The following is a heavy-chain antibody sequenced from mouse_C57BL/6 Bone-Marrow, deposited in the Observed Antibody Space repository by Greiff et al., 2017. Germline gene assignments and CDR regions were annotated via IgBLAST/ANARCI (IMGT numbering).Heavy chain of an antibody. CDR2: IYPRSGNT. Sequence: QVQLKESGAELARPGASVKLSCKASGYTFTSYGISWVKQRTGQGLEWIGEIYPRSGNTYYNEKFKGKATLTADKSSSTAYMELRSLTSEDSAVYFCARSRGGLLRPFAYWGQGTLVNVSA. CDR1: GYTFTSYG. CDR3: ARSRGGLLRPFAY. J-gene: IGHJ3*01. D-gene: IGHD1-2*01. V-gene: IGHV1-81*01.